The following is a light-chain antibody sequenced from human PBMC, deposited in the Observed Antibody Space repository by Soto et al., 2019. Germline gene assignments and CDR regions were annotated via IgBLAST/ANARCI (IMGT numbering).Light chain of an antibody. CDR2: DVT. V-gene: IGLV2-11*01. Sequence: QSALTQPHSVSGSPGQSVTISCTGTSNDIGGYNSVSWYQRHPGKAPRLIIYDVTKRPSGVPDRFSGSMSGDTASLTISGLQSEDESEYFCCSYAGTHTFVIFGAGTKLTVL. CDR3: CSYAGTHTFVI. CDR1: SNDIGGYNS. J-gene: IGLJ2*01.